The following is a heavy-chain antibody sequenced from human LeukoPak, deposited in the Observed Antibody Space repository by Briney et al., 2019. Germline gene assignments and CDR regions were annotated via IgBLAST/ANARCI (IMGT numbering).Heavy chain of an antibody. Sequence: QPGGSLLLSCAASGFTFSSYAMSGVRQAPGKGLEGVSAISGSGGSTYYADSGKGRFTISRDNSKNTLYLQMNSLRAEDTAVYYCAKDASDIVVVPAALKPQNYYYGMDVWGKGTTVTVSS. V-gene: IGHV3-23*01. J-gene: IGHJ6*04. D-gene: IGHD2-2*01. CDR1: GFTFSSYA. CDR2: ISGSGGST. CDR3: AKDASDIVVVPAALKPQNYYYGMDV.